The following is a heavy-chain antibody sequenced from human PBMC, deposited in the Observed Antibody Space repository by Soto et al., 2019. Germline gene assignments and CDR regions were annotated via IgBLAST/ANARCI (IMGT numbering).Heavy chain of an antibody. CDR2: IYYSGST. CDR1: GGSTSSYY. V-gene: IGHV4-59*08. CDR3: ARTTYYDFCSGYYNEY. D-gene: IGHD3-3*01. J-gene: IGHJ4*02. Sequence: PSETLSLTCTVSGGSTSSYYWSWIRQPPGKGLEWIGYIYYSGSTNYNPSLKSRVTISVDTSKNQFSLKLSSVTAADTAVYYCARTTYYDFCSGYYNEYWGQGTLVTVPS.